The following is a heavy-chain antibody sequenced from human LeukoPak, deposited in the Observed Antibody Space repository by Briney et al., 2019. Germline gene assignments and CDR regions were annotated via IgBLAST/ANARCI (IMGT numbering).Heavy chain of an antibody. Sequence: RGESLKISCEGSGYSFDNYWIVWVRQMPGEGLEWMGIIYPGDSDTRYSPSFQGLVTISVDKSISTAYLQWSSLKASDTAMYYCARRLTTATFDYWGQGTLVTVSS. CDR2: IYPGDSDT. CDR3: ARRLTTATFDY. CDR1: GYSFDNYW. D-gene: IGHD4-11*01. J-gene: IGHJ4*02. V-gene: IGHV5-51*01.